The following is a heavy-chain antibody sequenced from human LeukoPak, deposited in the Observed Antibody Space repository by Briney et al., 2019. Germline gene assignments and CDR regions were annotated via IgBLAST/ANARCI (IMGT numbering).Heavy chain of an antibody. V-gene: IGHV3-23*01. CDR2: ISGSGGST. CDR1: GFTFSSYA. CDR3: AKEILRYFDWLSEFDY. Sequence: GGSLRLSCAASGFTFSSYAMSWVRQAPGKGLEWVSAISGSGGSTYYADSVKGRFIISRDNSKNTLYLQMNSLRAEDTAVYYCAKEILRYFDWLSEFDYWGQGTLVTVSS. J-gene: IGHJ4*02. D-gene: IGHD3-9*01.